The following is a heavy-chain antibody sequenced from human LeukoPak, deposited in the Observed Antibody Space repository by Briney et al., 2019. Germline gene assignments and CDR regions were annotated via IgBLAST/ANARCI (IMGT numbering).Heavy chain of an antibody. D-gene: IGHD3-3*01. CDR1: GGSFSGYY. J-gene: IGHJ6*02. CDR2: INHSGST. V-gene: IGHV4-34*01. CDR3: ARHYYDFWSGSPYGMDV. Sequence: SETLSLTCAVYGGSFSGYYWSWIRQPPGKGLEWIGEINHSGSTNYNPSLKSRVTISVDTSKNQFSLKLSSVTAADTAVYYCARHYYDFWSGSPYGMDVWGQGTTVTVSS.